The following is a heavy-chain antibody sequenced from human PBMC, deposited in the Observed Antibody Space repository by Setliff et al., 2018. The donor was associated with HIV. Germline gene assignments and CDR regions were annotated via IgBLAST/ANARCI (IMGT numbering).Heavy chain of an antibody. CDR2: IKQDGSEK. CDR3: ASSTYYNFWSANSHYYDMDV. J-gene: IGHJ6*02. D-gene: IGHD3-3*01. Sequence: PGGSMRLSCAASGFTFSSYWMRWVRQAPGKGLEWVANIKQDGSEKYYVDSVKGRFTISRDNAKNSLYLQMYSLRAADTAVYYCASSTYYNFWSANSHYYDMDVWGQGTTVTVSS. CDR1: GFTFSSYW. V-gene: IGHV3-7*01.